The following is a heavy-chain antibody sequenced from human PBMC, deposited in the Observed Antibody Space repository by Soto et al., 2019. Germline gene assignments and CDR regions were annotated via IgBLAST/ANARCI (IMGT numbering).Heavy chain of an antibody. V-gene: IGHV1-18*01. D-gene: IGHD5-12*01. CDR3: VRDASSGYRGWWDP. CDR1: GYTFTSYG. J-gene: IGHJ5*02. CDR2: LIPYNGDR. Sequence: ASVKVSCKSSGYTFTSYGISWVRQAPGQGLEWMGLLIPYNGDRIYAQKFQGRVILTTDTATNTAYMELGSLRSDDTAVYYCVRDASSGYRGWWDPWGQGTLVTVSS.